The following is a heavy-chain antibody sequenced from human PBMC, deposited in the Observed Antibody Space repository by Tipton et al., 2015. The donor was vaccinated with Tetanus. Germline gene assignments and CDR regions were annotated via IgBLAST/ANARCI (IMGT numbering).Heavy chain of an antibody. Sequence: SLRLSCAASGFTFSSYAMHWVRQAPGKGLEWVAVISYDGSNKYYADSVKGRFTISRDNSKNTLYLQMNSLRAEDTAVYYCARDLYYYGSEAILRPSTPVLFYWGQGTLVTVSS. J-gene: IGHJ4*02. CDR2: ISYDGSNK. V-gene: IGHV3-30-3*01. CDR1: GFTFSSYA. D-gene: IGHD3-10*01. CDR3: ARDLYYYGSEAILRPSTPVLFY.